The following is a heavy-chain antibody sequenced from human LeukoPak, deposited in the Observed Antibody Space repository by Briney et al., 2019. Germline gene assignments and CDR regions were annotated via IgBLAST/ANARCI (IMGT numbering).Heavy chain of an antibody. CDR2: IDPSGGTT. J-gene: IGHJ4*02. D-gene: IGHD4-17*01. Sequence: ASVKVSCKASGYTFTTYYMHWVRQAPGQGLEWMGIIDPSGGTTSYAQKFQGRVIMTRDTSTSTFYMDLSSLRSEDTAVYYCVRAKLRHFDYWGQGTLVTVSS. CDR3: VRAKLRHFDY. CDR1: GYTFTTYY. V-gene: IGHV1-46*01.